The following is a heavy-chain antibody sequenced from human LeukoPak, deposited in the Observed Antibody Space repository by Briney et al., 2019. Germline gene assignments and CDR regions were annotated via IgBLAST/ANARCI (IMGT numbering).Heavy chain of an antibody. D-gene: IGHD3-22*01. CDR3: ARVLLTYYYDSSGYYYPYYFDY. J-gene: IGHJ4*02. CDR2: ITPFFGSV. CDR1: GGTFSGYA. V-gene: IGHV1-69*06. Sequence: GSSVKVSCKASGGTFSGYALTWVRQAPGQGLEWMGGITPFFGSVNYAQKFQGRVTITADKSTSTAYMELRSLRSDDTAVYYCARVLLTYYYDSSGYYYPYYFDYWGQGTLVTVSS.